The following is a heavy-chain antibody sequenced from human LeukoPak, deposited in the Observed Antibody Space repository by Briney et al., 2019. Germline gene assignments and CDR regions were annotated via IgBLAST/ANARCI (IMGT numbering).Heavy chain of an antibody. V-gene: IGHV4-61*01. CDR2: IHYSGST. CDR3: ARELGATVVNYGMDV. D-gene: IGHD4-23*01. CDR1: GGSIRSTTHY. Sequence: PSETLSLTCTVSGGSIRSTTHYWSWIRQPPGKGLEWIGYIHYSGSTNYNPSLKSRVTISVDTSKNQLSLKLTSMTAADTAVYYCARELGATVVNYGMDVWGQGTTVTVSS. J-gene: IGHJ6*02.